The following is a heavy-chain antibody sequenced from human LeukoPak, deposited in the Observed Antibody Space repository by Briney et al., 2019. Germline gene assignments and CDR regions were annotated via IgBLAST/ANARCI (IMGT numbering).Heavy chain of an antibody. D-gene: IGHD4-17*01. CDR1: GLTFSGYS. Sequence: PGESLRLSCAASGLTFSGYSMHWVRQAPGKGLEWVALIRNDAITKYYADSVKGRFTISRDNSKNTLYLQMNSLRAEDGAVYYCAKSDYGHHSFLNYWGQGTLVTVSS. V-gene: IGHV3-30*02. CDR2: IRNDAITK. CDR3: AKSDYGHHSFLNY. J-gene: IGHJ4*02.